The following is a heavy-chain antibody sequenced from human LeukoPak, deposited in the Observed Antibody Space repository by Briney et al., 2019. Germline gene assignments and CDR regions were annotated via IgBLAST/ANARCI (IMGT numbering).Heavy chain of an antibody. J-gene: IGHJ4*02. V-gene: IGHV3-11*04. CDR2: ISRSGDTL. Sequence: GGSLRLSCAASGFPFGDYYMTWIRQAPGKGLEWISYISRSGDTLYYADSVEGRFTISRDNAKNSLFLQMNSLRAEDTAVYYCANAVGSLGYCSSTSCSSSNPDYWGQGTLVTVSS. CDR3: ANAVGSLGYCSSTSCSSSNPDY. D-gene: IGHD2-2*01. CDR1: GFPFGDYY.